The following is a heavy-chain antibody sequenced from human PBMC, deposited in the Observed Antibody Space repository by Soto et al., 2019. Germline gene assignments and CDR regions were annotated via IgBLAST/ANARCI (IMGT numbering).Heavy chain of an antibody. CDR1: GGSISSYY. CDR3: ARDQRYCSGGSCYRAFDP. V-gene: IGHV4-4*07. CDR2: IYTSGSP. D-gene: IGHD2-15*01. J-gene: IGHJ5*02. Sequence: SETLSLTXTVSGGSISSYYWSWIRQPAGKGLEWIGRIYTSGSPNYNPSLKSRVTMSVDTSKDQFSLKLSSVTAADTAVYYCARDQRYCSGGSCYRAFDPWGQGTLVTVSS.